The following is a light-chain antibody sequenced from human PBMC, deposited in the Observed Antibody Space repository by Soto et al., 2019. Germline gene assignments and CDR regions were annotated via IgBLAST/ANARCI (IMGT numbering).Light chain of an antibody. CDR2: LNSDGSH. J-gene: IGLJ2*01. CDR1: SGHSSYA. Sequence: QSVLTQSPSASASLGASVKLTCTLSSGHSSYAIAWHQQQPEKGPRYLMKLNSDGSHSKGDGIPDRFSGSSSGAERHLSISSLQSEDEADYYCQTWGTGTHVVFGGGTKLTVL. V-gene: IGLV4-69*01. CDR3: QTWGTGTHVV.